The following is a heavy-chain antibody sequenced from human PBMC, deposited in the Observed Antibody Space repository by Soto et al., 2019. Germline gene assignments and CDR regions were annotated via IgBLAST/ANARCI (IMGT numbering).Heavy chain of an antibody. CDR3: PAYIFSYGIEV. V-gene: IGHV5-51*01. D-gene: IGHD2-21*01. CDR2: IYPGDSDT. J-gene: IGHJ6*02. Sequence: PGESLKISCKCSGYTFTNYWIVLGRQMPGEGLEWMGIIYPGDSDTKYNPSFQGQVTISADKSINTTYLRWTSLKASDTGIYYCPAYIFSYGIEVWGQGNPVTVSS. CDR1: GYTFTNYW.